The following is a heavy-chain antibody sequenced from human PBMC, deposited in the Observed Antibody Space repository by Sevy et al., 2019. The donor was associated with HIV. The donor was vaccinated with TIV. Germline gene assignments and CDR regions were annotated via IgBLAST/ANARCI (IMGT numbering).Heavy chain of an antibody. V-gene: IGHV3-30*02. D-gene: IGHD6-13*01. CDR1: GFTLSNYG. CDR2: IRYDGSDK. CDR3: AKDLAGPGRRYFDY. J-gene: IGHJ4*02. Sequence: GGSLRLSCAASGFTLSNYGMHWVRQVPGRGLEWLTFIRYDGSDKYYAASVKGRFTISRDDSKNTLYLQMDSLSAEDTAIYYCAKDLAGPGRRYFDYWGQGTLVTVSS.